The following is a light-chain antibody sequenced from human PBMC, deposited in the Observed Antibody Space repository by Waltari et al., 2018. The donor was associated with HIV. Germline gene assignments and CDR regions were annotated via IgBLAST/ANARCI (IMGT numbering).Light chain of an antibody. J-gene: IGLJ2*01. CDR1: SSNVGANI. Sequence: QSVLTQPSSASGTPGQTVTIFCSGSSSNVGANIVNWYQQLPGTAPKLLIYNNDPRPSGVPDRFSGSKSGTSASLAVSGLQPEDEADYYCATWDDNLNGLLFGGRTKLTVL. CDR3: ATWDDNLNGLL. CDR2: NND. V-gene: IGLV1-44*01.